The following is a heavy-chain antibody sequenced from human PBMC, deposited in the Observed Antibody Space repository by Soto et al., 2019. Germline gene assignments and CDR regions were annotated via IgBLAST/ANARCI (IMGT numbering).Heavy chain of an antibody. Sequence: GVLRLSCAASGFTFSSYAVAWVRQAPGRGQEWDSAISGKGSPTYYADSVKGRFTISRDNSKNTLYLQMNSLRADDTAFFYCARDMAGGTYNYYYGMDVWGQGTTVTVS. V-gene: IGHV3-23*01. CDR1: GFTFSSYA. J-gene: IGHJ6*02. CDR2: ISGKGSPT. CDR3: ARDMAGGTYNYYYGMDV. D-gene: IGHD1-26*01.